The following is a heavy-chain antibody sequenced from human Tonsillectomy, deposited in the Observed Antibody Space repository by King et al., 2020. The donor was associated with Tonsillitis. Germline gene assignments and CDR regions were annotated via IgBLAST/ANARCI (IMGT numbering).Heavy chain of an antibody. D-gene: IGHD2-15*01. J-gene: IGHJ4*02. CDR1: GISLSTSGVG. CDR3: AHRQGSVVAFDY. CDR2: IYWDDDK. V-gene: IGHV2-5*02. Sequence: ITLKESGPTLVKPTQTLTLTCTFSGISLSTSGVGVGWIRQPPGKALEWLALIYWDDDKRYSPSLKSRLTITKDTSQNQVVLTMTNMDPVDTGTYYCAHRQGSVVAFDYWGQGTLVTVSS.